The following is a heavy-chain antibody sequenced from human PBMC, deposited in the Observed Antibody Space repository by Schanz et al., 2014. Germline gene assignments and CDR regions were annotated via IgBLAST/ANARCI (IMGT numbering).Heavy chain of an antibody. CDR1: GFTFGSYA. CDR2: ISGSGGDT. D-gene: IGHD6-13*01. Sequence: VQLVESGGGLLQPGGSLRLSCAASGFTFGSYAMSWVRQAPGKGLEWVSTISGSGGDTYYSDSVKGRFTISRDNSKNTLYLQMNSLRAEDTAVYYCARDRQQLVGRIGYYYGMDVWGQGTTVTVSS. CDR3: ARDRQQLVGRIGYYYGMDV. J-gene: IGHJ6*02. V-gene: IGHV3-23*04.